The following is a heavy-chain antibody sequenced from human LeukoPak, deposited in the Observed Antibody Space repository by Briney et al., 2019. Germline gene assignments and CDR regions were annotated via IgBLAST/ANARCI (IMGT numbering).Heavy chain of an antibody. V-gene: IGHV3-30*18. J-gene: IGHJ4*02. CDR2: ISYDGSNK. CDR3: AKDPLAGLCQEYYFDY. Sequence: GGSLRLSCAASGFTFSSYGMHWVRQAPGKGLEWVAVISYDGSNKYYADSVKGRFTISRDNSKNTLYLQMNSLRAEDTAVYYCAKDPLAGLCQEYYFDYWGQGTLVTVSS. CDR1: GFTFSSYG. D-gene: IGHD2-2*01.